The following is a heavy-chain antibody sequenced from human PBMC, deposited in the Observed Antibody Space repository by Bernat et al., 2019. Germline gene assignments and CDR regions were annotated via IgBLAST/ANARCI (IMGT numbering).Heavy chain of an antibody. Sequence: EVQLVESGGGLVQPGGSLRLSCAASGFTFSSYSMNWVRQAPGKGLEWVSYISSSSSTIYYADSVKGRFTISRDNAKNSLSLQMNSLRDEDTAVYYCARDVRYCSSTSCYPYWYFDLWGRGTLVTVSS. CDR2: ISSSSSTI. J-gene: IGHJ2*01. CDR1: GFTFSSYS. CDR3: ARDVRYCSSTSCYPYWYFDL. D-gene: IGHD2-2*01. V-gene: IGHV3-48*02.